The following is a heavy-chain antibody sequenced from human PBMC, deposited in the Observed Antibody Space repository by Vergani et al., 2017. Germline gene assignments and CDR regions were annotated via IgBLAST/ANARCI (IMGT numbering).Heavy chain of an antibody. J-gene: IGHJ4*02. CDR3: ARGDYGILTGYRY. CDR2: INPSGGHT. CDR1: GYTFSNYY. V-gene: IGHV1-46*03. D-gene: IGHD3-9*01. Sequence: QVQLVQSGAEVKKSGASVKVSCKTSGYTFSNYYMHWARQAPGQGLEWMGIINPSGGHTNYAQKFQGRVTMTRDTSTSTVYMELSSLRSEDTAIYYCARGDYGILTGYRYWGEGTLVTVAA.